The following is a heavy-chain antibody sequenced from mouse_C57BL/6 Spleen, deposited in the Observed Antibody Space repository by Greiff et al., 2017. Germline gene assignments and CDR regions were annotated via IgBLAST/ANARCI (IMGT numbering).Heavy chain of an antibody. CDR1: GYTFTSYT. J-gene: IGHJ1*03. V-gene: IGHV1-4*01. Sequence: QVQLQQSGAELARPGASVKMSCKASGYTFTSYTMHWVKQRPGQGLEWIGYINPSSGYTKYNQKFKDKATLTADKSSSTAYMQLSSLTSEDSAVYYCASSVVATDWYFDGWGTGTTVTVSS. CDR3: ASSVVATDWYFDG. D-gene: IGHD1-1*01. CDR2: INPSSGYT.